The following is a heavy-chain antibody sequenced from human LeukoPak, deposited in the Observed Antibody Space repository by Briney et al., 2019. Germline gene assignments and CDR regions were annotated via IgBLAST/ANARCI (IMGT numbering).Heavy chain of an antibody. CDR3: ARDAYYYDTSGYYLVDF. D-gene: IGHD3-22*01. Sequence: KSSETLSLTCTVSGGAISNYYWTWIRQPAGKGLEWIGRIYTSGSTYYNPSLNSRVTMSIDTSKNQFSLKLSSVTAADTAVYYCARDAYYYDTSGYYLVDFWGQGTLVTVSS. CDR1: GGAISNYY. V-gene: IGHV4-4*07. J-gene: IGHJ4*02. CDR2: IYTSGST.